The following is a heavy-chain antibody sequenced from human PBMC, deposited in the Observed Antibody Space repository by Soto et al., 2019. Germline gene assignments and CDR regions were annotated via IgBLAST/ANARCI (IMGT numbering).Heavy chain of an antibody. J-gene: IGHJ4*02. Sequence: SVKVSCKASGGTFSSXAISWVRQAPGQGLEWMGGIIPIFGTANYAQKFQGRVTITADESTSTAYMELSSLRSEDTAVYYCAGSHSSGRLDYWGQGTLVTVSS. V-gene: IGHV1-69*13. CDR1: GGTFSSXA. CDR3: AGSHSSGRLDY. CDR2: IIPIFGTA. D-gene: IGHD3-22*01.